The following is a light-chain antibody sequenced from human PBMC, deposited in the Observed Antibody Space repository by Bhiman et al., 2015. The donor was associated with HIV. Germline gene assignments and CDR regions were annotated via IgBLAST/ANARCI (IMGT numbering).Light chain of an antibody. CDR3: SSLTSSLTYV. J-gene: IGLJ1*01. V-gene: IGLV2-14*01. CDR2: EVS. Sequence: QSALTQPASVSGSPGQSITISCTGTSSDVGGYTYVSWYQQDPGKAPKLMIYEVSKRPSGVSNRFSGSKSGNTASLTISGLQAEDEADYYCSSLTSSLTYVFGTGTNVTVL. CDR1: SSDVGGYTY.